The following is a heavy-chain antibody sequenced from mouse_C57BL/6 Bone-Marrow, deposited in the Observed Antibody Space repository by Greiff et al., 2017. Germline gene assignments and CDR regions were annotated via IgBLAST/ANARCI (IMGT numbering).Heavy chain of an antibody. CDR3: ARDYDSDGGDYFDY. CDR1: GYTFTSYW. Sequence: QVQLQQPGAELVMPGASVKLSCKASGYTFTSYWMHWVKQRPGQGLEWIGEIDPSDSYTNYNQKFKGKSTFTVDKSSSTAYMQLSSLTSEDSAVYYCARDYDSDGGDYFDYWGQGTTLTVSS. D-gene: IGHD2-4*01. CDR2: IDPSDSYT. V-gene: IGHV1-69*01. J-gene: IGHJ2*01.